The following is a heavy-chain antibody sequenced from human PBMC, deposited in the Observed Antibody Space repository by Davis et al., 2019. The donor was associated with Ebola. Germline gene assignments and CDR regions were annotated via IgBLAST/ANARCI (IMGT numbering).Heavy chain of an antibody. CDR1: GFTFSSYA. D-gene: IGHD3-22*01. V-gene: IGHV3-23*01. Sequence: LSLTCAASGFTFSSYAMSWVRQAPGKGLEWVSAISGSGGSTYYADSVKGRFTISRDNSKNTLYLQMNSLRAEDTAVYYCAKDQYYYDSSGYYTGIDYWGQGTLVTVSS. J-gene: IGHJ4*02. CDR2: ISGSGGST. CDR3: AKDQYYYDSSGYYTGIDY.